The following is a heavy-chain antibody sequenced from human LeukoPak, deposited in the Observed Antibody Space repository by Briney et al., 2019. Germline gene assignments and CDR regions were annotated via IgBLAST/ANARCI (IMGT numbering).Heavy chain of an antibody. Sequence: GGSLRLSCAASGFSVNSNYMSWVRQAPGKGLEWVLVIYSGGSTYYADSVKGRFTISRHISKNTLYLQMNSLRAEDTAVYYCARSREQGSGSYDSYYFDYWGQGTLVTVSS. D-gene: IGHD3-10*01. CDR1: GFSVNSNY. J-gene: IGHJ4*02. CDR3: ARSREQGSGSYDSYYFDY. V-gene: IGHV3-53*01. CDR2: IYSGGST.